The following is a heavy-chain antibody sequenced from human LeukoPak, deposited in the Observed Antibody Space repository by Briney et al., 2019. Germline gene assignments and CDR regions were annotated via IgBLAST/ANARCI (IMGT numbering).Heavy chain of an antibody. CDR2: ISYDGSNK. CDR3: ARAVGYSGFSDY. J-gene: IGHJ4*02. Sequence: GGSLRLSCAASGFTFSSYAMHWVRQAPGKGLEWVAVISYDGSNKYYADSVKGRFTISRDNSKNTLYLQMNSLRAEDTAVYYCARAVGYSGFSDYWGQGTLVTVSS. CDR1: GFTFSSYA. V-gene: IGHV3-30*04. D-gene: IGHD5-12*01.